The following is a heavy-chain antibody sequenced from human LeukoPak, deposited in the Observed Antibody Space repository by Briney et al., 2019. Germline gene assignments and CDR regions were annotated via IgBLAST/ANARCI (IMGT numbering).Heavy chain of an antibody. D-gene: IGHD6-19*01. CDR2: IYRGDSDT. CDR1: GYSFTTYW. Sequence: GESLKISCKGSGYSFTTYWIGWVRQMPGKGLEWMGIIYRGDSDTRYSPSFQGQVTISADKSISTAYLQWSSLKASDTAMYYCARAGYSSGWYSNKGNWFDPWGQGTLVTVSS. J-gene: IGHJ5*02. V-gene: IGHV5-51*01. CDR3: ARAGYSSGWYSNKGNWFDP.